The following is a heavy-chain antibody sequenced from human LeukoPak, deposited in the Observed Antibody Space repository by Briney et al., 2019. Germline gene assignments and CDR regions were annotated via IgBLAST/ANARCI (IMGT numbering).Heavy chain of an antibody. D-gene: IGHD3-22*01. CDR1: GFTFSSYA. CDR3: ASMAYDTSGYYVNWFDP. CDR2: ISGSGGST. Sequence: PGGSLRLSCAASGFTFSSYAMSWVRQAPGKGLEWVSAISGSGGSTYYADSVKGRFTISRDNSKNTLYLQMNSLRTEDTALYYCASMAYDTSGYYVNWFDPWGQGTLVTVSS. V-gene: IGHV3-23*01. J-gene: IGHJ5*02.